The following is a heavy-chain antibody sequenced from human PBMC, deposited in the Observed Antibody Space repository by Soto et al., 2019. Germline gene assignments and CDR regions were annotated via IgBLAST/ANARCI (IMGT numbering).Heavy chain of an antibody. D-gene: IGHD6-19*01. CDR1: GFTFDDYA. CDR2: IRWNSGSI. V-gene: IGHV3-9*01. J-gene: IGHJ4*02. CDR3: AKATSIAVAGTVDY. Sequence: EVQLVESGGGLVQPGRSLRLSCAASGFTFDDYAMHWVRQAPGKGLEWVSGIRWNSGSIGYADSVKGRFTISRDNDKNSLYLQMNSLRAEDTALYYCAKATSIAVAGTVDYWGQGTLVTVSS.